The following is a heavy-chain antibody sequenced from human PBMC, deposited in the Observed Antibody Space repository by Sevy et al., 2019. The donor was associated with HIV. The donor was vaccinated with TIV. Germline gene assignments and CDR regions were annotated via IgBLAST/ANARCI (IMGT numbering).Heavy chain of an antibody. CDR1: GFSFSYYG. J-gene: IGHJ6*02. CDR3: ANAYSGSYSHSYLCALDV. CDR2: ISHDGINE. V-gene: IGHV3-30*18. Sequence: GGSLRLSCIGSGFSFSYYGIHWIRQSPGKGLDWVALISHDGINEYYADSVKGRFTISRDNSKNTVYLEMNSLRNEDTAIYFCANAYSGSYSHSYLCALDVWGQGTTVTDSS. D-gene: IGHD1-26*01.